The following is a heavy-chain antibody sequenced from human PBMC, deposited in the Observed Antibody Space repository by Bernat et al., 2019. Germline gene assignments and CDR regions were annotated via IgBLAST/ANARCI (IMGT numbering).Heavy chain of an antibody. CDR1: GGSISSGYYY. V-gene: IGHV4-30-4*01. D-gene: IGHD6-19*01. CDR2: IYYSGST. CDR3: ARGLSKQWLVL. J-gene: IGHJ1*01. Sequence: QVQLQESGPGLVKPSQTLSLTCTVSGGSISSGYYYWSWIRQPPGKGLEWIVYIYYSGSTYYNTSPKSRVTITVDTSKNQYSLKLSSVTSADTAVYDCARGLSKQWLVLWGQGTLVTVSS.